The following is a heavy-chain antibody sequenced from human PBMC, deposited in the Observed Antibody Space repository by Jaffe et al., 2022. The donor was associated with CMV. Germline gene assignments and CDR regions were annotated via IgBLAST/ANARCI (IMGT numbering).Heavy chain of an antibody. CDR1: GGSISSYY. V-gene: IGHV4-59*01. Sequence: QVQLQESGPGLVKPSETLSLTCTVSGGSISSYYWSWIRQPPGKGLEWIGYIYYSGSTNYNPSLKSRVTISVDTSKNQFSLKLSSVTAADTAVYYCARDRYGQVGAIMGDYYGMDVWGQGTTVTVSS. CDR3: ARDRYGQVGAIMGDYYGMDV. D-gene: IGHD1-26*01. J-gene: IGHJ6*02. CDR2: IYYSGST.